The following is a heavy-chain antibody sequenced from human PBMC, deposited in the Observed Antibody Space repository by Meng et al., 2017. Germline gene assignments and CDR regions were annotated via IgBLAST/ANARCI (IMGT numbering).Heavy chain of an antibody. D-gene: IGHD5-18*01. V-gene: IGHV1-46*01. CDR3: AHSYGSNFDY. J-gene: IGHJ4*02. CDR2: INPSGDST. CDR1: GYTFSSYY. Sequence: QVQLVQSGAEVKKPGASVKVSCRTSGYTFSSYYMHWVRQAPGQGLEWMGLINPSGDSTSYVQKFQGRVTMTKDTSKNQVVLTMTNMDPVDTAAYYCAHSYGSNFDYWGQGTLVTVSS.